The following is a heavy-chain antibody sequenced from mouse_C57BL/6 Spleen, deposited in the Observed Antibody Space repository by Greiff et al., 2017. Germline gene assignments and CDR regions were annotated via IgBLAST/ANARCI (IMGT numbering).Heavy chain of an antibody. Sequence: VQLQQPGAELVRPGSSVKLSCKASGYTFTSYWMHWVKQRPIQGLEWIGNIDPSDSETHYNQKFKDKATLTVVKSSSTAYMQLSSLTSEDSAVYYCARYYYGSRGYAMDYWGQGTSVTVSS. D-gene: IGHD1-1*01. CDR3: ARYYYGSRGYAMDY. J-gene: IGHJ4*01. V-gene: IGHV1-52*01. CDR1: GYTFTSYW. CDR2: IDPSDSET.